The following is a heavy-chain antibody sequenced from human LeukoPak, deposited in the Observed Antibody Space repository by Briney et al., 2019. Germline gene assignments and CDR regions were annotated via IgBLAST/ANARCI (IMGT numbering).Heavy chain of an antibody. Sequence: PPETLSLTCTVSSGSISSNNYYWGWIRQPPGKGLEWIGSIYYTGSTFYNPSLKSRVTMSLAALKNQFTLKVTSVTATDTAVYYCARLVSYDVLTENFYKYYMDVWGKGTTVTVSS. CDR3: ARLVSYDVLTENFYKYYMDV. V-gene: IGHV4-39*01. CDR2: IYYTGST. CDR1: SGSISSNNYY. J-gene: IGHJ6*03. D-gene: IGHD3-9*01.